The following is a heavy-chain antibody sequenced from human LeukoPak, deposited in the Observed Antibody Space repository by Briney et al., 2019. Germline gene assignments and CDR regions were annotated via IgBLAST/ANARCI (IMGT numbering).Heavy chain of an antibody. V-gene: IGHV1-69*06. CDR3: ARARGTAMGFQH. D-gene: IGHD5-18*01. J-gene: IGHJ1*01. CDR2: IIPIFGTA. CDR1: GGTFSSYA. Sequence: SVKVSCKASGGTFSSYAINWVRQAPGQGLEWMGGIIPIFGTANYAQKFQGRVTITADKSTSTAYMELSSLRSEDTAVYYCARARGTAMGFQHWGQGTLVTVSS.